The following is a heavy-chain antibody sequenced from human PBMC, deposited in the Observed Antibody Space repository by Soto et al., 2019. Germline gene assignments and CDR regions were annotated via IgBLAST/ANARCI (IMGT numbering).Heavy chain of an antibody. Sequence: SETLSLTCTVSGGSISSGGYYWSWIRQHPGKGLEWIGYIYYSGSTYYNPSLKSRVTISVDTSKNQFSLKLSSVTAADTAVYYCARGFRGYSGYDVSWFDPWGQGTLVTVSS. D-gene: IGHD5-12*01. CDR2: IYYSGST. J-gene: IGHJ5*02. CDR1: GGSISSGGYY. V-gene: IGHV4-31*03. CDR3: ARGFRGYSGYDVSWFDP.